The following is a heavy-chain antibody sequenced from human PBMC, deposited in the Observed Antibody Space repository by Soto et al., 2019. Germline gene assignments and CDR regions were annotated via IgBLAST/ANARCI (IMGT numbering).Heavy chain of an antibody. CDR1: GGSISTVGYY. J-gene: IGHJ4*02. CDR2: IYYSGSS. D-gene: IGHD1-1*01. CDR3: ASTRDYFDY. Sequence: SETLPLPCTVSGGSISTVGYYWSWIRQHPGKGLEWIGYIYYSGSSSYNLSLKGRLTISVDTSKNQFSLKLSSVTAADTAVYYCASTRDYFDYWGQGILVTVSS. V-gene: IGHV4-31*03.